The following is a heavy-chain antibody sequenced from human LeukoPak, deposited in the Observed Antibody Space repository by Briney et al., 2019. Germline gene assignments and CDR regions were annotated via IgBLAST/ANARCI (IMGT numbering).Heavy chain of an antibody. CDR1: GYSFTSYW. CDR3: ARHGGYYDSSGYYPPGDY. CDR2: IYPGDSDT. Sequence: GESLKIPCKGSGYSFTSYWIGWVRQMPGKGLEWMGIIYPGDSDTRYSPSFQGQVTISADKSISTAYLQWSSLKASDTAMYYCARHGGYYDSSGYYPPGDYWGQGTLVTVSS. V-gene: IGHV5-51*01. D-gene: IGHD3-22*01. J-gene: IGHJ4*02.